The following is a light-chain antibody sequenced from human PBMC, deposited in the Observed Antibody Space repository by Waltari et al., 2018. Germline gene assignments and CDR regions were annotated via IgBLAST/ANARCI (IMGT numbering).Light chain of an antibody. J-gene: IGLJ2*01. CDR1: KLGAKY. CDR2: QNT. Sequence: SELTQPTSVSVAPGQTATITCSGDKLGAKYACWYQQKPGQSPVLVNHQNTKRPTGIRERSSSSNSGNPATLTVSGTQTIDEADYHCQAWDSTYARVFGGGTKLTVL. V-gene: IGLV3-1*01. CDR3: QAWDSTYARV.